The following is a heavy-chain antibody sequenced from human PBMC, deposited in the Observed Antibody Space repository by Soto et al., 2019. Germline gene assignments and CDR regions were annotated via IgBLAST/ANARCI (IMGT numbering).Heavy chain of an antibody. D-gene: IGHD2-2*01. CDR1: GGSISSSSYY. CDR3: ARRYCSSTSCYVFDY. CDR2: IYYSGST. V-gene: IGHV4-39*01. Sequence: QLQLQESGPGLVKPSETLSLTCTVSGGSISSSSYYWGWIRQPPGKGLEWIGSIYYSGSTYYNPSLKSRVTISVDTSKNQFSLKLSSVTAADTAVYYCARRYCSSTSCYVFDYWGQGTLVTVSS. J-gene: IGHJ4*02.